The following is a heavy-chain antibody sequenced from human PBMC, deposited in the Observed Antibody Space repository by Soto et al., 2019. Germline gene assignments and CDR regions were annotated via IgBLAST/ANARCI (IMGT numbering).Heavy chain of an antibody. V-gene: IGHV1-2*02. Sequence: ASVKVSCKASGFIFTGYYIHWVRQAPGQGLEWMGWIKSNGGDPKYAQKFQDRVTMTRDTSMNTVYMELSRLSSDDSAVYYCARDERSYGEPPFDYWGQGTLVTVSS. CDR3: ARDERSYGEPPFDY. CDR2: IKSNGGDP. CDR1: GFIFTGYY. J-gene: IGHJ4*02. D-gene: IGHD3-16*01.